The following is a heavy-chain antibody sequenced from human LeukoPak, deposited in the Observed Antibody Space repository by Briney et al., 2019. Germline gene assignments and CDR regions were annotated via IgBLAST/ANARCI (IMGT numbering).Heavy chain of an antibody. J-gene: IGHJ3*02. V-gene: IGHV1-69*04. CDR3: ARGQAARPGDAFDI. D-gene: IGHD6-6*01. Sequence: GASVKVSCKASGGTFSSYAISWVRQAPGQGLEWMGRIIPILGIANYAQKFQGRVTITADKSTSTAYMELSSLRSEDTAVYYCARGQAARPGDAFDIWGQGTMVTVSS. CDR1: GGTFSSYA. CDR2: IIPILGIA.